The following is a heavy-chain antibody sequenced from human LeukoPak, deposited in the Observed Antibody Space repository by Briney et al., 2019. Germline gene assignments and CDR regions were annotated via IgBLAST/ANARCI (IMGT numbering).Heavy chain of an antibody. CDR1: GDSVSSNSAA. J-gene: IGHJ4*02. Sequence: SQTLSLTCAVSGDSVSSNSAAWNWIRQSPSRGLEWLGRTYYRSKWYNDYAVSVKSRITINPDTSKNQFSLQLNSVTPEDTAVYYCALTNGENGVWKGHFDYWGQGTLVTVSS. V-gene: IGHV6-1*01. D-gene: IGHD3-16*01. CDR2: TYYRSKWYN. CDR3: ALTNGENGVWKGHFDY.